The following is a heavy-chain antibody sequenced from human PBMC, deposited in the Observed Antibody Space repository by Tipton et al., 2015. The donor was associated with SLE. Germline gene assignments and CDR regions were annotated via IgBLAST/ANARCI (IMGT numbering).Heavy chain of an antibody. CDR2: ISAYNGNT. V-gene: IGHV1-18*01. D-gene: IGHD2-15*01. CDR1: GYTFTSYG. CDR3: ASLGVVVAATQTVGMDV. Sequence: QVQLVQSGAEVKKPGASVKVSCKASGYTFTSYGISWVRQAPGQGLEWMGWISAYNGNTNYAQKLQGRVTMTTDTSTSTAYMELRGLRSDDTAVYYCASLGVVVAATQTVGMDVWGQGTTVTVSS. J-gene: IGHJ6*02.